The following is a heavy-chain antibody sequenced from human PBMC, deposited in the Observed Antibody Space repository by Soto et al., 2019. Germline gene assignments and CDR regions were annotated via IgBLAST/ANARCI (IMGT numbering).Heavy chain of an antibody. Sequence: SVKVSCKASGGTFSSYAISWVRQAPGQGLEWMGGIIPIFGTANYAQKFQGRVTITADESTSTAYMELSSLRSEDTAVYYCASDTMLGVVITDYYYGVEVWGKGTTGTV. V-gene: IGHV1-69*13. J-gene: IGHJ6*04. CDR2: IIPIFGTA. CDR1: GGTFSSYA. CDR3: ASDTMLGVVITDYYYGVEV. D-gene: IGHD3-22*01.